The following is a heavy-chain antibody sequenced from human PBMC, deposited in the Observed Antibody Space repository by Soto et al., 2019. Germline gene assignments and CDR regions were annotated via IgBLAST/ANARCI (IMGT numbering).Heavy chain of an antibody. J-gene: IGHJ4*02. CDR2: ISGSGSFT. CDR1: GFTFRTYA. CDR3: AKIPTGSGSSKFDY. D-gene: IGHD3-10*01. V-gene: IGHV3-23*01. Sequence: GGSLRLSCAASGFTFRTYAMNWVRQAPGKGLEWVSAISGSGSFTHYADSVRGRFTISRDNSQNQLYLQMNNLRGDDTAMYYCAKIPTGSGSSKFDYWGQGIQVTVSS.